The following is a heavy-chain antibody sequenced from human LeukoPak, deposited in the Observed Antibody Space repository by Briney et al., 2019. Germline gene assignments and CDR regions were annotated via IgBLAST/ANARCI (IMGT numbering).Heavy chain of an antibody. Sequence: ASVKVSCKASGYTFTGYYMHWVRQAPGQGLGWMGWMNPNSGNTGYAQKFQGRVTMTRNTSISTAYMELSSLRSEDTAVYYCARGRRVGATQIDYWGQGTLVTVSS. D-gene: IGHD1-26*01. V-gene: IGHV1-8*02. CDR3: ARGRRVGATQIDY. CDR1: GYTFTGYY. J-gene: IGHJ4*02. CDR2: MNPNSGNT.